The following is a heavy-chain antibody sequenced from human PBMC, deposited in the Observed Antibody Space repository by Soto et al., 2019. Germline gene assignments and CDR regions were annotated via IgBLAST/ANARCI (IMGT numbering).Heavy chain of an antibody. J-gene: IGHJ3*02. CDR3: ATYYYGSGSYSTGDAFDI. CDR2: IIPIFGTA. V-gene: IGHV1-69*01. Sequence: QVQLVQSVAEVKKPGSSVKVSCKASGGTFSSYAISWVRQAPGQGLEWMGGIIPIFGTAIYAQKFQGRVTITADESTSTAYMGLRSLRSEDTAVYYCATYYYGSGSYSTGDAFDIWGQGTMVTVSS. CDR1: GGTFSSYA. D-gene: IGHD3-10*01.